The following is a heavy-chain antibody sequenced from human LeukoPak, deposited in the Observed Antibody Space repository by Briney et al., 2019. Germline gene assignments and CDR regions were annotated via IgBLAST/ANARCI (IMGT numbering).Heavy chain of an antibody. CDR1: GYTFSSYG. D-gene: IGHD6-13*01. CDR3: ARAGAAAGTPFDY. V-gene: IGHV1-18*01. J-gene: IGHJ4*02. CDR2: ITSYNGNT. Sequence: ASVTVSCKASGYTFSSYGISWVRQAPGQGLEWMGWITSYNGNTKYAQQLQGRVTMTTDTSTGTAYMELRSLRSDDTAGYYCARAGAAAGTPFDYWGQGTLVTVSS.